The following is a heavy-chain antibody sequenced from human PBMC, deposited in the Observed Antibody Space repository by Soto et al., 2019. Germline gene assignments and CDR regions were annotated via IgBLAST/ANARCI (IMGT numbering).Heavy chain of an antibody. J-gene: IGHJ5*02. CDR3: ARSSYCSGGTCTNWFHP. CDR2: ISTSIGHT. CDR1: GYTFTDYA. V-gene: IGHV1-18*01. Sequence: GASVKVSCKASGYTFTDYAITWVRQAPGQGLEWVGWISTSIGHTNYAQNFQGRVTMTTVSSTTTAYMELRNLRSDDTATYYCARSSYCSGGTCTNWFHPWGQGTLVTGSA. D-gene: IGHD2-15*01.